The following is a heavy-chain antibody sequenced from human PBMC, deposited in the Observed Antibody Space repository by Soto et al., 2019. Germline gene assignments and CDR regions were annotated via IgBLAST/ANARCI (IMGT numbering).Heavy chain of an antibody. CDR2: IWYDGSNK. CDR3: ARRRKRGDYWFDP. CDR1: GFTFSSYG. V-gene: IGHV3-33*01. D-gene: IGHD3-16*01. J-gene: IGHJ5*02. Sequence: QVQLVESGGGVVKPGRSLRLSCAASGFTFSSYGMHWVRQAPGKGLEWVAVIWYDGSNKYYADSVKGRFTISRDNSKNTLYLQMNSLRAEDTAVYYCARRRKRGDYWFDPWGQGTLVTVSS.